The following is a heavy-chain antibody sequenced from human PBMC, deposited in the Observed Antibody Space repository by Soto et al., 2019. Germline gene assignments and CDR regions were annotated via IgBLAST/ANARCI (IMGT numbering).Heavy chain of an antibody. D-gene: IGHD2-2*02. Sequence: QVQLVQSGAEVKNPGSSVKVSCKASGGTFSSYAISWVRQAPGQGLEWMGGIIPIFGTADYAQKFQGRVTITADESTSTAYMELSSLRSEDTAMYYCATHEIGHCISASCYKGGYYYGMDVWGQGTTVTVSS. CDR1: GGTFSSYA. V-gene: IGHV1-69*12. CDR3: ATHEIGHCISASCYKGGYYYGMDV. CDR2: IIPIFGTA. J-gene: IGHJ6*02.